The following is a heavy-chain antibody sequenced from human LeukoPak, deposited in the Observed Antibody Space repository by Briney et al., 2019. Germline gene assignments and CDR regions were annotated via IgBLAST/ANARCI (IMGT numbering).Heavy chain of an antibody. D-gene: IGHD3-16*01. J-gene: IGHJ4*02. CDR1: GFSFSNYW. CDR3: ARGGSYGDY. CDR2: VNPDGSSI. V-gene: IGHV3-74*03. Sequence: GGSLRLSCAASGFSFSNYWMHWVRQVPEKGLVWVSHVNPDGSSITYANSVKGRFTSSRDNAKNTLYLQMNRLRVEDTAVYYCARGGSYGDYWGQGILVTVSS.